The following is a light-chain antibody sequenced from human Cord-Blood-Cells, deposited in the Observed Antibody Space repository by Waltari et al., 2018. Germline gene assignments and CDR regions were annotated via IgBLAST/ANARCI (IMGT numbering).Light chain of an antibody. CDR2: AAS. Sequence: DIQMTQSPSSLSASVGDRVTITCRASQSISSYLNWYQQKPGKAPKLLIYAASSLQSWVPSRFSGSGSRTDFTLTISSLQPEDFATYYCQQSYSTPRTFGQGTKVEIK. J-gene: IGKJ1*01. CDR3: QQSYSTPRT. CDR1: QSISSY. V-gene: IGKV1-39*01.